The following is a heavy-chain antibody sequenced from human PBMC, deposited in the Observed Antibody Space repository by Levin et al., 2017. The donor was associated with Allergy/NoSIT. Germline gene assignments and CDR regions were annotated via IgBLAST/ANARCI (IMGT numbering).Heavy chain of an antibody. D-gene: IGHD2-2*03. CDR2: INSASTNI. V-gene: IGHV3-48*01. J-gene: IGHJ5*02. Sequence: PGGSLRLSCEASGFTLSSESMNWVRQAPGKGPEWVSYINSASTNIHYEESVKGRFTITRDNAKNSLYLQMDNLRVEDTAVYYCAGDGTHGYSSFDFDLWRQGTRVTVS. CDR1: GFTLSSES. CDR3: AGDGTHGYSSFDFDL.